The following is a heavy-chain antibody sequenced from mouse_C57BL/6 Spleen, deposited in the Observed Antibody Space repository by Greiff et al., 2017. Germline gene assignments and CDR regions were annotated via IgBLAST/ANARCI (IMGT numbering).Heavy chain of an antibody. CDR3: TTKEVTGTKAWFAY. CDR1: GYTFTDYE. J-gene: IGHJ3*01. V-gene: IGHV1-15*01. D-gene: IGHD4-1*01. Sequence: QVQLQQSGAELVRPGASVTLSCKASGYTFTDYEMHWVKQTPVHGLEWIGAIDPETGGTAYNQKFKGKAILTADKSSSTAYMERRSLTSEDSAVYYCTTKEVTGTKAWFAYWGQGTLVTVSA. CDR2: IDPETGGT.